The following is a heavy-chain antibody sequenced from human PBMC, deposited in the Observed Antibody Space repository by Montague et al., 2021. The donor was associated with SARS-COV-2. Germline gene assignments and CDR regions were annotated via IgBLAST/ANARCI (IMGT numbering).Heavy chain of an antibody. J-gene: IGHJ1*01. V-gene: IGHV4-39*01. CDR2: IYYTGST. CDR3: ARHPRH. CDR1: GGSISNSVYY. Sequence: SETLSLTCTVSGGSISNSVYYWGWVRQPPGKGLEWIGSIYYTGSTYYNPSLKSRLTISVGTSENQFSLNLRSMTAADTAVYYCARHPRHWGQGTLVTVSS.